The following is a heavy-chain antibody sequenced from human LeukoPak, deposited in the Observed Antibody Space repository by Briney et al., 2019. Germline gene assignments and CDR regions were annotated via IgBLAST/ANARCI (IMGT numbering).Heavy chain of an antibody. CDR2: ISSSGAT. V-gene: IGHV4-59*01. CDR3: ARGGPYNWPDP. CDR1: GYSINTYY. J-gene: IGHJ5*02. Sequence: PSETLSLTCTVSGYSINTYYWSWIRQPPGKGLEWIGYISSSGATNSNPSLRSRVTISLDRSTNEFSLSLKSVTAADTAMYYCARGGPYNWPDPWGQGTLVTVSS.